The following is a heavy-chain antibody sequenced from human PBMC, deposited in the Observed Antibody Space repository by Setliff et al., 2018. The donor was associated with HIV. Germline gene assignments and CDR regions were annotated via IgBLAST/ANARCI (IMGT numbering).Heavy chain of an antibody. J-gene: IGHJ4*02. CDR3: ARVVYSGSYYDGYYFDY. Sequence: ASETLSLTCTVSGGSISNHYWGWIRQPPGKGLEFIGNIHYSGSTDYNPSIKSRVTMSVDMSKNQFSLRLSSVTAADTAVYYCARVVYSGSYYDGYYFDYWGQGTLVTVSS. CDR2: IHYSGST. CDR1: GGSISNHY. V-gene: IGHV4-59*11. D-gene: IGHD1-26*01.